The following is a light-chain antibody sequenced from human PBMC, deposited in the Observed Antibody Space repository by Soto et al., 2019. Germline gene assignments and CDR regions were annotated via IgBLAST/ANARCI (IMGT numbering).Light chain of an antibody. J-gene: IGLJ1*01. CDR2: EVS. V-gene: IGLV2-14*01. CDR1: SSDVGGYNY. Sequence: QSVLTQPASVSGSPGQSITISCTGTSSDVGGYNYVSWYQQHPGKAPKLMIYEVSNRPSGVSNRFSGSKSGNTASLTISGLHAEDEADYFCSSYGRTSTRYVFGTGTKLTVL. CDR3: SSYGRTSTRYV.